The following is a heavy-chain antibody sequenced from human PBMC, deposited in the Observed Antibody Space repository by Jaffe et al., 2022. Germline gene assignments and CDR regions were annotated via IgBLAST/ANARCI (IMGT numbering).Heavy chain of an antibody. CDR1: GFTFDDYA. CDR3: AKGVTGVGGGYFDL. V-gene: IGHV3-9*01. D-gene: IGHD1-26*01. Sequence: EVQLVESGGGLVQPGRSLRLSCAASGFTFDDYAMHWVRQAPGKGLEWVSGISWNSGSIGYADSVKGRFTISRDNAKNSLYLQMNSLRAEDTALYYCAKGVTGVGGGYFDLWGRGTLVTVSS. J-gene: IGHJ2*01. CDR2: ISWNSGSI.